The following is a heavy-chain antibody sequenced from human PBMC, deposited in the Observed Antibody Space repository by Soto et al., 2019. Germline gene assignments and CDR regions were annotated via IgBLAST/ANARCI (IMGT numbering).Heavy chain of an antibody. CDR1: GFTFSDYA. V-gene: IGHV3-33*01. J-gene: IGHJ4*02. D-gene: IGHD4-17*01. CDR2: IWHDVTNK. Sequence: QEHLVESGGGVVQPGRSLRLSCAASGFTFSDYAMHWVRQAPGKGLEWVAVIWHDVTNKYYADSVKGRFTISRDNSKNTLYLQMNSLRAEDTAVYYCARPALLVTTFDYWGQGTLVTVSS. CDR3: ARPALLVTTFDY.